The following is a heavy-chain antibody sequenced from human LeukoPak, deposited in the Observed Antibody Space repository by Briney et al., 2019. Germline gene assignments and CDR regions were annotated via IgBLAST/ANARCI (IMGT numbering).Heavy chain of an antibody. Sequence: ASVKVSCKASGYTFTSYYMHWARQAPGQGLEWMGIINPSGGSTSYAQKFQGRVTMTRDTSTSTVYMELSSLRSEDTAVYYCAIQTYYYGSGSYYSTALDYWGQGTLVTVSS. CDR3: AIQTYYYGSGSYYSTALDY. J-gene: IGHJ4*02. V-gene: IGHV1-46*03. CDR2: INPSGGST. D-gene: IGHD3-10*01. CDR1: GYTFTSYY.